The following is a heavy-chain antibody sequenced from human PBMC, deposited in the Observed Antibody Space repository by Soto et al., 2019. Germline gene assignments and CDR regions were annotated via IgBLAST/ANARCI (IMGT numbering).Heavy chain of an antibody. D-gene: IGHD4-17*01. V-gene: IGHV4-59*01. CDR2: IYYSGST. Sequence: QVQLQESGPGLVKPSETLSLTCSVSGGSISSYYWTWIRPPPGKRLEWIGYIYYSGSTNYNPSLKSRVTISVDTSKNQFSLKLNSVTAADTAVYYCAREVTYGDYYYYYVDVWGKGTTVTVSS. CDR3: AREVTYGDYYYYYVDV. J-gene: IGHJ6*03. CDR1: GGSISSYY.